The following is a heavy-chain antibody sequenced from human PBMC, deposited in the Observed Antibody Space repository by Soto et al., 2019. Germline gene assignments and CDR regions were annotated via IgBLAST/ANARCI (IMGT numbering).Heavy chain of an antibody. D-gene: IGHD3-16*01. V-gene: IGHV4-30-2*01. CDR3: ARAVAPYLGTWFDP. J-gene: IGHJ5*02. CDR1: GGSISSGNSYA. Sequence: QLQLQESGSGLVKPSQTLSLTCAVSGGSISSGNSYAWSWIRQPPGKGLEWIGSISHTGRTSYNPSLKGRVTMSFDKSKNQFPLKLSSVTAADRAVYYCARAVAPYLGTWFDPWGQGSLVIVSS. CDR2: ISHTGRT.